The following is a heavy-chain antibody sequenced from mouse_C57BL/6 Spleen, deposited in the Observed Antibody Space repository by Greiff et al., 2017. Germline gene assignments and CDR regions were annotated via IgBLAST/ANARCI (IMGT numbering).Heavy chain of an antibody. J-gene: IGHJ1*03. CDR3: ARKGRGYFDV. CDR1: GFTFSDYY. Sequence: EVKLVEYEGGLVQPGSSMKLSCTASGFTFSDYYMAWVRQVPEKGLEWVANINYDGSSTYYLDSLKSRFIISRDNAKNILYLQMSSLKSEDTATYYCARKGRGYFDVWGTGTTVTVSS. CDR2: INYDGSST. V-gene: IGHV5-16*01. D-gene: IGHD3-3*01.